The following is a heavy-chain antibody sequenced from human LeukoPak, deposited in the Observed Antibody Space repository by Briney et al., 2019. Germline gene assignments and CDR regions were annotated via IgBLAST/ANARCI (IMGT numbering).Heavy chain of an antibody. CDR1: GYQFTGFW. CDR2: IYPDDSNP. D-gene: IGHD2-2*01. V-gene: IGHV5-51*01. Sequence: GDSLKISCKASGYQFTGFWIGGAGQKPGKGLEWMGIIYPDDSNPRYSPSFQGQVTISADTSISTAYLQWSSLKASDTAMYFCVRGYCSTARCSNFDHWGPGTLVTVSS. J-gene: IGHJ4*02. CDR3: VRGYCSTARCSNFDH.